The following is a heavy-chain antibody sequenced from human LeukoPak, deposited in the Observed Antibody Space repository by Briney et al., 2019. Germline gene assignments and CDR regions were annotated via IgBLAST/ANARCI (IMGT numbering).Heavy chain of an antibody. V-gene: IGHV3-48*01. J-gene: IGHJ4*02. CDR1: GFTFSSYS. CDR3: ARDSSVTAAPIDY. D-gene: IGHD2-2*01. Sequence: GGSLRLSCAASGFTFSSYSMNWVRQAPGKGREWVSYISSSSSTIYYADSLKGRFTISRDDAENSLYLQMNSLRAEDTAVYYCARDSSVTAAPIDYWGQGTLVTVSS. CDR2: ISSSSSTI.